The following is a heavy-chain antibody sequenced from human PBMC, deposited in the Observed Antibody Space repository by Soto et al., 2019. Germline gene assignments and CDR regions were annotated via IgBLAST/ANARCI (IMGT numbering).Heavy chain of an antibody. CDR2: IWYDGSNK. Sequence: GGSLRLSCAASGFTFSSYGMHWVRQAPGKGLEWVAVIWYDGSNKYYADSVKGRFTISRDNSKNTLYLQMNSLRAEDTAVYYCARESAYSGYDRKGYYFDYWGQGTLVTVSS. CDR3: ARESAYSGYDRKGYYFDY. D-gene: IGHD5-12*01. J-gene: IGHJ4*02. CDR1: GFTFSSYG. V-gene: IGHV3-33*01.